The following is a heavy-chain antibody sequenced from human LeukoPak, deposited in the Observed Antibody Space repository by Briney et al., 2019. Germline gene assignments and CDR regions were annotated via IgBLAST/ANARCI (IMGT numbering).Heavy chain of an antibody. CDR1: GFTFSSYS. Sequence: GGSLRLSCAASGFTFSSYSMNWVRQAPGKGLEWVSSISSSSSYIYYADSVKGRFTISRDNAKNSLYLQMNSLTADDTATYYCARDLRVWYGTAEIWGQGTMVTVSS. V-gene: IGHV3-21*01. D-gene: IGHD3-10*01. CDR2: ISSSSSYI. CDR3: ARDLRVWYGTAEI. J-gene: IGHJ3*02.